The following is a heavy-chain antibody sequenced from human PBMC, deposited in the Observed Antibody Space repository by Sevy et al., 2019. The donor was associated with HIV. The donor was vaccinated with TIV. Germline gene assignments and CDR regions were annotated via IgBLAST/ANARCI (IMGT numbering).Heavy chain of an antibody. J-gene: IGHJ4*02. CDR3: ARNVAAARPRTSFDY. CDR1: GYTFTGYY. D-gene: IGHD6-13*01. Sequence: VSVKVSCKASGYTFTGYYMHWVRQAPGQGLEWMGWINPNSGGTNYAQKFQGRVTMTRDTSISTAYMELSRLRSDDTAVYYCARNVAAARPRTSFDYWGQGTLVTVSS. CDR2: INPNSGGT. V-gene: IGHV1-2*02.